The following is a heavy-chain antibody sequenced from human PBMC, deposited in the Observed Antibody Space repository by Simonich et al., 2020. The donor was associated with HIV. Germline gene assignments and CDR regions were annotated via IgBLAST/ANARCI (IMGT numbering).Heavy chain of an antibody. J-gene: IGHJ4*02. D-gene: IGHD6-6*01. V-gene: IGHV3-9*03. Sequence: EVQLVESGGGLVQPGRSLRLSCAASGFTFDDYAMHWVRQAPGNGLGWVSGISWNSGSIGYADSVKGRFTISRDNAKNSLYLQMNSLRAEDMALYYCAKDRYSSSSGSFDYWGQGTLVTVSS. CDR3: AKDRYSSSSGSFDY. CDR2: ISWNSGSI. CDR1: GFTFDDYA.